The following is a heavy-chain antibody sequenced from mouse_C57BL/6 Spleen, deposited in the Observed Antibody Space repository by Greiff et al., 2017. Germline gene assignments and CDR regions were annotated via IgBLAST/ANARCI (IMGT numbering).Heavy chain of an antibody. V-gene: IGHV5-6*01. D-gene: IGHD2-4*01. CDR3: ARPDYDGGAWFAY. CDR1: GFTFSSYG. J-gene: IGHJ3*01. Sequence: EVKLMESGGDLAKPGGSLKLSCAASGFTFSSYGMSWVRQTPDKRLEWVATISSGGSYTYYPDSVKGRFTISRDNAKNTLYLQMSSLKSEDTAMYYCARPDYDGGAWFAYWGQGTLVTVSA. CDR2: ISSGGSYT.